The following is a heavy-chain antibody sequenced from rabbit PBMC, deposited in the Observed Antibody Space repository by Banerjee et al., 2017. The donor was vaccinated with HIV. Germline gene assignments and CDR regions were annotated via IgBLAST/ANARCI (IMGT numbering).Heavy chain of an antibody. CDR2: INTSSGNT. CDR3: ASSGRSAWYFKL. CDR1: GFSFSNKYV. J-gene: IGHJ4*01. Sequence: QEQLEESGGDLVKPEGSLTLTCTASGFSFSNKYVMCWVRQAPGKGLEWIACINTSSGNTVYASWAKGRFTISKTSWTTVTLQMTSLTVADTATYFCASSGRSAWYFKLWGPGTLVTVS. V-gene: IGHV1S45*01. D-gene: IGHD4-1*01.